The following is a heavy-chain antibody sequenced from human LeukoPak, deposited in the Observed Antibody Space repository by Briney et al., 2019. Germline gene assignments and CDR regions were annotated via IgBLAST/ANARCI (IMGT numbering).Heavy chain of an antibody. CDR1: GFTFSSYW. CDR2: IKQDGSEK. CDR3: ARGGGVYDFWSVSQVYFDY. J-gene: IGHJ4*02. D-gene: IGHD3-3*01. Sequence: GGSLRLSCAASGFTFSSYWMSWVRQAPGKGLEWVANIKQDGSEKYYVDSVKGRFTISRDNAKNSLYLQMNSLRAEDTAVYYCARGGGVYDFWSVSQVYFDYWGQGTLVTVSS. V-gene: IGHV3-7*01.